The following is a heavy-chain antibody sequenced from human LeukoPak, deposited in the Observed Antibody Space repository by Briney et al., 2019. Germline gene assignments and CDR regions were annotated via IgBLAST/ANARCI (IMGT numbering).Heavy chain of an antibody. J-gene: IGHJ4*02. CDR2: IDPSDSYT. Sequence: GESLKISCKASGYSFSNYWIAWVRQMPGKGLEWMGRIDPSDSYTNYSPSFQGHVTISADKSISTAYLQWSSLKASDTAMYYCARRGDGGGFDYWGQGTLVTVSS. CDR1: GYSFSNYW. D-gene: IGHD4-23*01. V-gene: IGHV5-10-1*01. CDR3: ARRGDGGGFDY.